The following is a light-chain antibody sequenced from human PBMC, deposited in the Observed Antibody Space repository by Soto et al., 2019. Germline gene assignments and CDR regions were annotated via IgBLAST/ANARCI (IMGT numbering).Light chain of an antibody. Sequence: EIVMTQSPATLSVSPGERATLSCRASQSVSSNLAWYRQKPGQAPRLLIYGASTRATGIPARFSGSGSGTEFTLTISSLQSEDFAVYYCQQYNNWPPWTFGQGIKVEIK. CDR2: GAS. J-gene: IGKJ1*01. CDR1: QSVSSN. V-gene: IGKV3-15*01. CDR3: QQYNNWPPWT.